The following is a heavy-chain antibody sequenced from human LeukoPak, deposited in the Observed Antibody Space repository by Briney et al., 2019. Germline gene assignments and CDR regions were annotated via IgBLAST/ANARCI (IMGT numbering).Heavy chain of an antibody. CDR2: IYYSGST. J-gene: IGHJ5*02. D-gene: IGHD5-12*01. V-gene: IGHV4-59*01. Sequence: PSETLSLTCTVSGGSISSYYWSWIRQPPGKGLEWIGYIYYSGSTNYNPSLKSRVTISVDTSKNQFSLKLSSVTAADTAVYYCARLGGYAMYNWFDPWGQGTLVTVSS. CDR3: ARLGGYAMYNWFDP. CDR1: GGSISSYY.